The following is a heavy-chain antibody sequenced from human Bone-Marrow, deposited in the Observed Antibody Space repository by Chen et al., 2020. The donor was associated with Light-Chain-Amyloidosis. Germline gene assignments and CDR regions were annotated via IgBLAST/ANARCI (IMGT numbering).Heavy chain of an antibody. V-gene: IGHV1-2*02. J-gene: IGHJ4*02. D-gene: IGHD5-18*01. Sequence: QVHLGQSGAEMKKPGASVKVSCKASGDTFTVYYIHWVRQAPGQGLEWMGWINPNSGGTNYAQNFQGRVTMTRDTSISTAYMELSRLRFDDTAVYYCARGPLNYGYEFLDYWGQGTLVTVSS. CDR3: ARGPLNYGYEFLDY. CDR2: INPNSGGT. CDR1: GDTFTVYY.